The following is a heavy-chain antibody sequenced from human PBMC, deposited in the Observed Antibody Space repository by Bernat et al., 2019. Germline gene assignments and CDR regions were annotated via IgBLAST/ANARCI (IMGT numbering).Heavy chain of an antibody. V-gene: IGHV4-59*08. CDR1: GGSISGYY. D-gene: IGHD1/OR15-1a*01. CDR2: IYYTGTT. Sequence: QVQLQQWGAGLLKPSETLSLTCTVSGGSISGYYWSWVRQPPGKGLEQIGYIYYTGTTTYNPSLKSRVTLSVDTSTNQFSLRLNSVTAADTAVYYCARLGTGTNPPYDYWGQGTLVTVSS. J-gene: IGHJ4*02. CDR3: ARLGTGTNPPYDY.